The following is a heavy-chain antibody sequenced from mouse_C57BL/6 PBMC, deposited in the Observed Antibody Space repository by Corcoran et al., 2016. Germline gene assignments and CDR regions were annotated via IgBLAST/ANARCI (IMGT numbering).Heavy chain of an antibody. CDR3: ARMGTGLYWYFDV. CDR1: GYTFTSYG. Sequence: QVQLQQSGAELARPGASVKLSCKASGYTFTSYGISWVKQRTGQGLEWIGEIYPRSGNTYYNEKFKGKATLTADKSSSTAYMELRSLTSEDSVVYFCARMGTGLYWYFDVWGTGTTVTVSS. D-gene: IGHD4-1*01. V-gene: IGHV1-81*01. J-gene: IGHJ1*03. CDR2: IYPRSGNT.